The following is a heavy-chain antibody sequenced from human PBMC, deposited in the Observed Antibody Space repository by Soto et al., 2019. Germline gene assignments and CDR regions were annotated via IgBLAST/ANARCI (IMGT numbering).Heavy chain of an antibody. D-gene: IGHD6-19*01. CDR2: IYPGDSDT. CDR3: ARQMGIAVAGTRNWFDP. Sequence: GESLKISCKGSGYSFTSYWIGRVRQMPGKGLEWMGIIYPGDSDTRYSPSFQGQVTTSADKSISTAYLQWSSLKASDTAMYYCARQMGIAVAGTRNWFDPWGQGTLVTVSS. J-gene: IGHJ5*02. CDR1: GYSFTSYW. V-gene: IGHV5-51*01.